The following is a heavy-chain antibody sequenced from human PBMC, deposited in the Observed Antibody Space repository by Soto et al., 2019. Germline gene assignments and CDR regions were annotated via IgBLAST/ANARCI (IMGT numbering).Heavy chain of an antibody. CDR3: ATGPKGAAMVFDWFDP. CDR2: ISGSGGST. D-gene: IGHD5-18*01. Sequence: EVQLLESGGGLVQPGGSLRLSCAASGFTFSSYAMSWVRQAPGKGLEWVSAISGSGGSTYYADSVKGRFTISRDNSKNTLYLQMNSLRAEDTAVYYCATGPKGAAMVFDWFDPWGQGTLVTVSS. V-gene: IGHV3-23*01. J-gene: IGHJ5*02. CDR1: GFTFSSYA.